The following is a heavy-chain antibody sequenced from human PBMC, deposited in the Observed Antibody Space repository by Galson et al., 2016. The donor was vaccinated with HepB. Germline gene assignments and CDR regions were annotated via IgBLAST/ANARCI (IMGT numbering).Heavy chain of an antibody. Sequence: PALVKPTQTLTLTCSFSGFSLNASRLDVAWIRQPPGKALEWLALIYWDVDKRYSPSLQSRLTITKDTSKNQVVLTITDMDPVDPCTYFCARVRDGLELYFDSWGQGTLVTVSS. J-gene: IGHJ4*02. V-gene: IGHV2-5*02. CDR2: IYWDVDK. D-gene: IGHD1-7*01. CDR1: GFSLNASRLD. CDR3: ARVRDGLELYFDS.